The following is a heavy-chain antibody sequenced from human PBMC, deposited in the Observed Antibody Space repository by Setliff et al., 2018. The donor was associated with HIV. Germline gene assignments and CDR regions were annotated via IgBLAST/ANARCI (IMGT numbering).Heavy chain of an antibody. J-gene: IGHJ6*03. CDR1: GGSISSSSYY. D-gene: IGHD4-4*01. CDR3: ARLDYSNYYSYYIDV. CDR2: VYHSGST. Sequence: SETLSLTCTVSGGSISSSSYYWGWIRQPPGKGLEWIGTVYHSGSTYYKPSLKSRVTISVDTSENHFSLRLSSVTAADTAVYYCARLDYSNYYSYYIDVWGEGTMVTVSS. V-gene: IGHV4-39*02.